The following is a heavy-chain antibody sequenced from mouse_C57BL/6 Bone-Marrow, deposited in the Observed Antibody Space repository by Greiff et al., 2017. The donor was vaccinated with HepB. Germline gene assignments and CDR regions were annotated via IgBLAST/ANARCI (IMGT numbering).Heavy chain of an antibody. Sequence: VMLVESGAELARPGASVKLSCKASGYTFTSYGISWVKQRTGQGLEWIGEIYPRSGNTYYNEKFKGKATLTADKSSSTAYMELRSLTSEDSAVYFCARPPITTVVATPYWYFDVWGTGTTVTVSS. CDR2: IYPRSGNT. J-gene: IGHJ1*03. CDR3: ARPPITTVVATPYWYFDV. CDR1: GYTFTSYG. V-gene: IGHV1-81*01. D-gene: IGHD1-1*01.